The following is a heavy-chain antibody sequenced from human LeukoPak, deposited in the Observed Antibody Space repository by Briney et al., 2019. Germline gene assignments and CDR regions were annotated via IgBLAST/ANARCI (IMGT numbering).Heavy chain of an antibody. Sequence: GGSLRLSCAASGFTFTSYALNWFRQAPGKGLEWVSAISGRAGSTYHADSVQGRFTISRDNSRNTLYLQMNGLRAEDTAVYFCARDAGIEVTGYYFDYWGRGTLVTVSS. CDR1: GFTFTSYA. V-gene: IGHV3-23*01. CDR2: ISGRAGST. J-gene: IGHJ4*02. D-gene: IGHD3-9*01. CDR3: ARDAGIEVTGYYFDY.